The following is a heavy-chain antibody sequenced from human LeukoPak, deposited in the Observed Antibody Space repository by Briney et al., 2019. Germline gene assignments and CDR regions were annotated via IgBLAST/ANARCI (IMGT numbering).Heavy chain of an antibody. D-gene: IGHD2-2*01. J-gene: IGHJ3*02. Sequence: GGSLRLSCAASGFTFTIYWMSWVRQAPGKGREWVANIKQDGSEKNYMDSVKGRFTISRDNAKNSLYLQMNSLRAEDTAVYYCAREGASCSSSSCYGLRAFDIWGQGTMVTVSS. CDR3: AREGASCSSSSCYGLRAFDI. CDR1: GFTFTIYW. V-gene: IGHV3-7*01. CDR2: IKQDGSEK.